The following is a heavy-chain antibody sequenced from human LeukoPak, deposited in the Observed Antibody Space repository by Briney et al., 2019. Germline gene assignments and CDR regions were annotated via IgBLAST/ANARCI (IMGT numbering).Heavy chain of an antibody. CDR3: AGGFRGVIDPFDY. D-gene: IGHD3-10*01. Sequence: SETLSLTCTVSGGSISSSNYYWGWIRQPPGKGLEWIGTISYSGSTNYDPSLKSRVTISVDTSKKQPSLKLSTVTAADTAVYYCAGGFRGVIDPFDYWGQGILVTVSS. CDR1: GGSISSSNYY. J-gene: IGHJ4*02. V-gene: IGHV4-39*01. CDR2: ISYSGST.